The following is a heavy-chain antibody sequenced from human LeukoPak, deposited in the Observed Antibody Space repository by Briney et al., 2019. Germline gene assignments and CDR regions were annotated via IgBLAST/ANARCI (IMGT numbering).Heavy chain of an antibody. CDR2: IYNSGST. CDR3: AGSIRKGWLDP. Sequence: SETLSLTCTVSVGSISDYYWSWIRQSPGKGLEWIGYIYNSGSTNYNPSLKSRVTISVDTSKNQFSLKLSSVTAADTAVYYCAGSIRKGWLDPWGQGTLVTVSS. CDR1: VGSISDYY. J-gene: IGHJ5*02. V-gene: IGHV4-59*08.